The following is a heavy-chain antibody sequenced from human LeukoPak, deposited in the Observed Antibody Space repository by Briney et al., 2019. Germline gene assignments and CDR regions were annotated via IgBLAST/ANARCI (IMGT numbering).Heavy chain of an antibody. V-gene: IGHV3-30-3*01. CDR1: GFTFSSYA. D-gene: IGHD4-17*01. J-gene: IGHJ4*02. CDR2: ISYDGSNK. Sequence: PGGSLRLSCAASGFTFSSYAMHWVRQAPGKGLEWVAVISYDGSNKCYADSVKGRFTISRDNSKNTLYLQMNSLRAEDTAVYYCARAMTTGIFDYWGQGTLVTVSS. CDR3: ARAMTTGIFDY.